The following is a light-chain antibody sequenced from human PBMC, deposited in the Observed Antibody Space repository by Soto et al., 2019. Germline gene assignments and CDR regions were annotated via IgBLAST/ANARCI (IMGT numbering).Light chain of an antibody. V-gene: IGKV1-39*01. CDR3: QQSYSTPQT. CDR2: AAA. J-gene: IGKJ1*01. Sequence: DIQMTQSPSSLSASVGDRVTIACRASQRISSHLNWYQQKPGEAPNLLIYAAASLQSGVPSRFSGSGSGTDFTLTINSLQPEDFATYYCQQSYSTPQTFGQGTKVDIK. CDR1: QRISSH.